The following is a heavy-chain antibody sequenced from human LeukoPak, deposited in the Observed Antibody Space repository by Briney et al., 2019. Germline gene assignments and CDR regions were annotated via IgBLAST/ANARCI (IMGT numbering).Heavy chain of an antibody. D-gene: IGHD1-26*01. J-gene: IGHJ4*02. V-gene: IGHV4-4*07. CDR3: ARDVGAGGGTFPTYHFDF. Sequence: SETLSLTCTVSGGSISSYYWDWIRQPAGKGLEWIGRIYSSGDTNYNPSLKSRVTMSVDTSKNQFSLRLSSLTAAATAVYYCARDVGAGGGTFPTYHFDFWGQGTLVTVSS. CDR2: IYSSGDT. CDR1: GGSISSYY.